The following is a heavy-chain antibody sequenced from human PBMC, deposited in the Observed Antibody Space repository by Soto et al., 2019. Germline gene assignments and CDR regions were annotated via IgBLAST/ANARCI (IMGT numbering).Heavy chain of an antibody. V-gene: IGHV1-2*04. CDR1: GYTFTGHY. J-gene: IGHJ6*02. CDR2: INPNSGGT. CDR3: ARSLYYGSGSYYDYGLDV. Sequence: ASVKVSCKASGYTFTGHYTHWVRQAPGQGLEWMGWINPNSGGTNYAQKFQDWITMTRDTSISTAYMELSRLRYDDTAVYYCARSLYYGSGSYYDYGLDVWGQGTTVTV. D-gene: IGHD3-10*01.